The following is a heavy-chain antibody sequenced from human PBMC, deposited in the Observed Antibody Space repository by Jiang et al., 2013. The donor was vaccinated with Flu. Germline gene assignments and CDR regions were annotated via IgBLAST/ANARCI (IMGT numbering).Heavy chain of an antibody. V-gene: IGHV4-59*01. J-gene: IGHJ6*02. D-gene: IGHD2-2*01. CDR3: ARGWDSTSRYYYSYGMDV. Sequence: SLTCSVSGGSLSNYYWSWIRQSPGKALEWIGYVYYTGITNYNPSLKSRVTISADTSKNQFSLKVSSVTAADTAVYYCARGWDSTSRYYYSYGMDVWGQGTTVTVS. CDR1: GGSLSNYY. CDR2: VYYTGIT.